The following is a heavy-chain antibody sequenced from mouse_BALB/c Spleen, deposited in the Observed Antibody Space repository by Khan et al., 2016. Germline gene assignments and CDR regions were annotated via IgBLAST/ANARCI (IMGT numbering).Heavy chain of an antibody. CDR3: ARRTTVVDC. V-gene: IGHV14-1*02. J-gene: IGHJ2*01. Sequence: VQLQQSGAELVRPGALVKLSCKASGFNIKDSYIHWVKQRPEQGLEWIGWIDPANGNTIYDPKFQDKASITADTSSNTAYLQLSSLTSEDTAVYYCARRTTVVDCWGQGNALTVSS. CDR1: GFNIKDSY. CDR2: IDPANGNT. D-gene: IGHD1-1*01.